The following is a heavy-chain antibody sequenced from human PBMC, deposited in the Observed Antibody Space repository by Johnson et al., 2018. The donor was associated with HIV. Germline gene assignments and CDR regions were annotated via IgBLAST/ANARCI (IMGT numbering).Heavy chain of an antibody. CDR1: GLTFSDSA. J-gene: IGHJ3*02. D-gene: IGHD1-26*01. CDR2: IRSKPYSSAT. Sequence: VQLVESGGGLVQPGGSLTLSCAASGLTFSDSALHWVRQAPEKGLEWVGRIRSKPYSSATAYAASVTGRFTISRDDSKNMTYLQMNSLKTEDTAVYYCASEGALWSDAFDIWGQGTMVTVSS. V-gene: IGHV3-73*02. CDR3: ASEGALWSDAFDI.